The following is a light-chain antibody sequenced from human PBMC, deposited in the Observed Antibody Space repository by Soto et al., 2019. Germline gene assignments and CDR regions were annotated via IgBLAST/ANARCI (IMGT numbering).Light chain of an antibody. CDR2: DVS. V-gene: IGLV2-14*01. CDR1: SSDVGGYNY. CDR3: SSYTRSSTVV. Sequence: QSALTQPASVSGSPGQSITISCTGTSSDVGGYNYVSWYQQHPGKAPKLMIYDVSNRPSGVSNRFSGSRSGNTASLTLSGLQAEDEADYYCSSYTRSSTVVFGGGTKLTVL. J-gene: IGLJ2*01.